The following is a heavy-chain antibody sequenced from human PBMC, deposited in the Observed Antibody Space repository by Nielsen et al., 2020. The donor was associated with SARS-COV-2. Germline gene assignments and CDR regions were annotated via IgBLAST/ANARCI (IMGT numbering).Heavy chain of an antibody. CDR2: INPSGGST. CDR1: GFTFTSYH. D-gene: IGHD3-10*01. V-gene: IGHV1-46*01. J-gene: IGHJ6*02. Sequence: ASVKVSCKAPGFTFTSYHIHWVRQAPGQGLEWMGIINPSGGSTSYAQKFQGRVTMTRDTSTSTVYMELSSLRSEDTALYYCARAAGNYYGSGSYYNGAMDVWGQGTTVTVSS. CDR3: ARAAGNYYGSGSYYNGAMDV.